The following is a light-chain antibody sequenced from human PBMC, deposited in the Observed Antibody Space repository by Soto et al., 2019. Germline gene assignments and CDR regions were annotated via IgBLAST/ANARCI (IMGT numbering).Light chain of an antibody. CDR3: CSYVGSYTHV. V-gene: IGLV2-11*01. Sequence: RWVSGSLKKKVTISCTGTSSDVCGYNYVSWYQQHPGKGPKLMIYDVNKRPSGVPDRFSGSKSGNTASLTISGLQVEDEADYYCCSYVGSYTHVFAAGIKIT. J-gene: IGLJ1*01. CDR1: SSDVCGYNY. CDR2: DVN.